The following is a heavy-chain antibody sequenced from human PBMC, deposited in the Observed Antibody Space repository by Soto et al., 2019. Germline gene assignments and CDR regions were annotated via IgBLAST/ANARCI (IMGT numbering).Heavy chain of an antibody. V-gene: IGHV4-59*01. CDR2: IYYSGST. Sequence: SETLSLTCTVSGGSISSYYWSWIRQPPGKGLEWIGYIYYSGSTNYNPSLKSRVTISVDTSKNQFSLKLSSVTAADTAVYYCQTYPHKIIAADPYWGQVTLVTVSS. J-gene: IGHJ4*02. CDR3: QTYPHKIIAADPY. D-gene: IGHD6-13*01. CDR1: GGSISSYY.